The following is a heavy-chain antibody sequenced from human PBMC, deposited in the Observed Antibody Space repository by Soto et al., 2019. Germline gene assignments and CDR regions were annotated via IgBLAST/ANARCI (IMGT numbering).Heavy chain of an antibody. CDR1: GFTFINYA. CDR2: ISYDGSNK. J-gene: IGHJ4*02. V-gene: IGHV3-30-3*01. Sequence: GGSLRLSCAASGFTFINYAMHWVRQAPGKGLEWVAVISYDGSNKYYADSVKGRFTISRDNSKNTMYLQMNSLSAEDTAVYHCARDQVKGTMTVLWGQGTLVTVSS. D-gene: IGHD1-1*01. CDR3: ARDQVKGTMTVL.